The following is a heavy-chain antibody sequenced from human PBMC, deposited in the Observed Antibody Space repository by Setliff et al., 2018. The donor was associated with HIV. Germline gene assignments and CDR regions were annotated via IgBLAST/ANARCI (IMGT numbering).Heavy chain of an antibody. Sequence: SVKVSCKTSGGTFSSYAVSWVRQAPGQGLEWMGGIIPAFGTANYAQKFQGRVTITTYESTSTAYMELSGLRSEDTAVYFCARDGLLVAGIRFDYWGQGTLVTVSS. CDR2: IIPAFGTA. J-gene: IGHJ4*01. CDR1: GGTFSSYA. D-gene: IGHD6-19*01. V-gene: IGHV1-69*05. CDR3: ARDGLLVAGIRFDY.